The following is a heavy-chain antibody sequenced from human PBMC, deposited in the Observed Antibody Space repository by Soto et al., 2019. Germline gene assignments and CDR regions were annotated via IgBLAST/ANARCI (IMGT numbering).Heavy chain of an antibody. V-gene: IGHV3-23*01. Sequence: EVQLLDSGGGLVQPGGSLRLSCAASGFTFSGYALTWVPQAPGKGLAGVSAISGGGEATFYADSVKGRFTISRDNSKNTLYLQMNTLRAEDTAVYYCARKVSGSTGRPDLWYFDLWGRGTLVTVSS. J-gene: IGHJ2*01. CDR2: ISGGGEAT. D-gene: IGHD3-10*01. CDR1: GFTFSGYA. CDR3: ARKVSGSTGRPDLWYFDL.